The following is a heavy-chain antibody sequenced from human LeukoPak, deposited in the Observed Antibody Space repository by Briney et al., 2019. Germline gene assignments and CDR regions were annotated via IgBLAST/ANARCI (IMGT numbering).Heavy chain of an antibody. D-gene: IGHD1-26*01. CDR3: AREGARWEPSFSAFDI. Sequence: SQTLSLTCAVSGGPISSGGYSWTWIRQPPGKGLEWIGYIYYSGSTSYNPSLKSRVTISVDTSKNQFSLKLSSVTAADTAVYYCAREGARWEPSFSAFDIWGQGTMVTVSS. CDR2: IYYSGST. J-gene: IGHJ3*02. V-gene: IGHV4-61*08. CDR1: GGPISSGGYS.